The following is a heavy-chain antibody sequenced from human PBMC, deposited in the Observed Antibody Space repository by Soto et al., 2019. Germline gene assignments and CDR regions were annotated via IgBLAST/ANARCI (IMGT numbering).Heavy chain of an antibody. J-gene: IGHJ4*02. CDR1: GGSISSSSYY. CDR2: IYYSGST. Sequence: QLQLQESGPGLVKPSETLSLTCTVSGGSISSSSYYWGWIRQPPGKGLEWIGSIYYSGSTYYNPSLKRKVTIAVDTSKNQFSLKLSSVTAADTAVYYCARTALGDFWSGYYDDFDYWGQGTLVTVSS. V-gene: IGHV4-39*01. D-gene: IGHD3-3*01. CDR3: ARTALGDFWSGYYDDFDY.